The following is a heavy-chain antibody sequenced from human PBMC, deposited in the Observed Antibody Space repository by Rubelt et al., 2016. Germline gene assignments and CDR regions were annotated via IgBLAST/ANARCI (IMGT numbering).Heavy chain of an antibody. Sequence: QVQLVESGGGVVQPGRSLRLSCAASGFTFSSYGMHWVRQAPGKGLEWVAVISYDGSNKYYADSVKGRFTISRDNSKNTLYLQMNSLRAEDTAVYYCAKDYGSGSPHYGMDVWGQGTTVTVSS. V-gene: IGHV3-30*19. CDR3: AKDYGSGSPHYGMDV. CDR2: ISYDGSNK. J-gene: IGHJ6*02. D-gene: IGHD3-10*01. CDR1: GFTFSSYG.